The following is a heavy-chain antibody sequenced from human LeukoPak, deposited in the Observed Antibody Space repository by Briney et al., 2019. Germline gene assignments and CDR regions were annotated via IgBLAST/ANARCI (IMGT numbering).Heavy chain of an antibody. CDR1: GFTFSSYA. CDR3: ARVFVGGYDFWAFDY. CDR2: ISYDGSNK. V-gene: IGHV3-30-3*01. D-gene: IGHD5-12*01. J-gene: IGHJ4*02. Sequence: GRSLRLSCAASGFTFSSYAMHWVRQAPGKGLEWVAVISYDGSNKYYADSVKGRFTISRDNSKNTLYLQMNSLRAEDTAVYYCARVFVGGYDFWAFDYWGQGTLVTVSS.